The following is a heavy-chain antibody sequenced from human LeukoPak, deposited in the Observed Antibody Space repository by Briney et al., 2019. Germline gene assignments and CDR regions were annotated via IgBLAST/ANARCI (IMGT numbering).Heavy chain of an antibody. V-gene: IGHV4-59*12. CDR1: GGSISSYY. CDR2: IYYSGST. CDR3: ARGPCSGGSCYPLS. J-gene: IGHJ5*02. Sequence: SETLSLTCTVSGGSISSYYWSWIRQPPGKGLEWIGYIYYSGSTNYNPSLKSRVTISVDTSKNRFSLKLSSVTAADTAVYYCARGPCSGGSCYPLSWGQGTLVTVSS. D-gene: IGHD2-15*01.